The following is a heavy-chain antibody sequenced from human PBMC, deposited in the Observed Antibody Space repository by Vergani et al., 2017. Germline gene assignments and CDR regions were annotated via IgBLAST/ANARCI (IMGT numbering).Heavy chain of an antibody. D-gene: IGHD3-9*01. CDR3: ARVMYLDEASTGYRLEGMDI. CDR1: GGSISGHY. Sequence: QVQLQESGPGLVKPSETLSLTCTVSGGSISGHYWSWIRQAPGKGLNWIGYIYYTGDTRSNPSFTSRISMSLDTSRSQFSLTLRSVTVADTAVYFCARVMYLDEASTGYRLEGMDIWGQGTTVTISS. J-gene: IGHJ6*02. V-gene: IGHV4-59*11. CDR2: IYYTGDT.